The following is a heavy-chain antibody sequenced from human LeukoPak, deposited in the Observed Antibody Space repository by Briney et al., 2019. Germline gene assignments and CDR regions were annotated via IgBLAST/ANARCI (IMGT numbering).Heavy chain of an antibody. J-gene: IGHJ4*02. V-gene: IGHV3-23*01. CDR3: AKDLLPETIISRGSFDS. CDR2: ISGSGGNT. D-gene: IGHD1-14*01. CDR1: GFTFSTYA. Sequence: GGSLRLSCAASGFTFSTYAMSWVRQAPGKGLVWVSTISGSGGNTYYADSVKGRFTISRDNSKNTLYLHFSSLRVEDTAVYFCAKDLLPETIISRGSFDSWGQGTPVTVSP.